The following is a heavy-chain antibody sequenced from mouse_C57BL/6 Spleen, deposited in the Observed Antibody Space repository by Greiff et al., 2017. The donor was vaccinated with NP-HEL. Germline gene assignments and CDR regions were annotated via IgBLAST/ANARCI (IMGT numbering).Heavy chain of an antibody. J-gene: IGHJ1*03. CDR1: GYTFTSYW. CDR2: IDPSDSET. Sequence: QVQLQQPGAELVRPGSSVKLSCKASGYTFTSYWMHWVKQRPIQGLEWIGNIDPSDSETHYNQKFKDKATLTVDKSSSTAYMQLSSLTSEDSAVYYCASAPGYNWYFDVWGTGTTVTVSS. D-gene: IGHD2-2*01. CDR3: ASAPGYNWYFDV. V-gene: IGHV1-52*01.